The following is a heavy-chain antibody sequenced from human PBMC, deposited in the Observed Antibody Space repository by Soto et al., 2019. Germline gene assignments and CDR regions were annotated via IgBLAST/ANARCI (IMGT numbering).Heavy chain of an antibody. J-gene: IGHJ6*02. CDR2: MSFDGSNK. Sequence: QVQLVESGGGVVQPGRSLRLSCAASGFTFRSYGMHWVRQAPGKGLEWVALMSFDGSNKYYADSVRGRFTISSDNSKRTLYLRMDSPRPEGTGVYYIAKELGCERKPSHPYYNSGMDVWGQGTRVTVSS. D-gene: IGHD1-1*01. CDR3: AKELGCERKPSHPYYNSGMDV. CDR1: GFTFRSYG. V-gene: IGHV3-30*18.